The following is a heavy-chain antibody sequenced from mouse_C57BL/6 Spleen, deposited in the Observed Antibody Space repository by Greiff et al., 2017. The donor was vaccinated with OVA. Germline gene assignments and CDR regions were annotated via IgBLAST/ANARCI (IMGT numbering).Heavy chain of an antibody. CDR1: GYSFTSYY. Sequence: VKLMESGPELVKPGASVKISCKASGYSFTSYYINWVKQRPGQGLEWIGWIYPGSGNTKYNEKFKGKATLTADTPSSTAYMQLSSLTSEDSAVYYCARGGYYGNYDAMDYWGQGTSVTVSS. J-gene: IGHJ4*01. CDR3: ARGGYYGNYDAMDY. V-gene: IGHV1-66*01. CDR2: IYPGSGNT. D-gene: IGHD2-1*01.